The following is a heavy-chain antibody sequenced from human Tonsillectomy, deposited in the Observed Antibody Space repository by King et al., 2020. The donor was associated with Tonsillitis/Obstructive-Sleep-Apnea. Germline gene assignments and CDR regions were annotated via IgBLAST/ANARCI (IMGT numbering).Heavy chain of an antibody. Sequence: VQLVESGGGLVQPGGSLRLSCAASGFTFSSYAMSWVRQAPGKGLEWVSGISGSSGSTYYADSVKGRFTISRDNSKNTLYLQMNSLRAEDTAVYYCAKDRDDFWSGYFYHDAFDFWGQGTMVTVFS. CDR2: ISGSSGST. CDR3: AKDRDDFWSGYFYHDAFDF. V-gene: IGHV3-23*04. J-gene: IGHJ3*01. CDR1: GFTFSSYA. D-gene: IGHD3-3*01.